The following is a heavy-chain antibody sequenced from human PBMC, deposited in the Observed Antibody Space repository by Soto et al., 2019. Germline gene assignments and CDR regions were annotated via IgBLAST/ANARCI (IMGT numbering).Heavy chain of an antibody. D-gene: IGHD3-22*01. CDR2: ISSSSSYT. V-gene: IGHV3-11*05. CDR1: GFTFSDYY. Sequence: QVQLVESGGGLVKPGGSLRLSCAASGFTFSDYYMSWIRHAPGKGLEWVSYISSSSSYTNYADSVKGRFTISRDNAKNSLYLQMNSLRAEDTAVYYCARDSGDSSGYRDYWGQGTLVTVSS. CDR3: ARDSGDSSGYRDY. J-gene: IGHJ4*02.